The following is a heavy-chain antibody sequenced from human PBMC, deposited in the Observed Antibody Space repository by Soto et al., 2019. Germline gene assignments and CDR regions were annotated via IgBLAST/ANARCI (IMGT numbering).Heavy chain of an antibody. D-gene: IGHD3-10*01. CDR2: IYPAGTT. J-gene: IGHJ4*02. CDR3: ARDANYGLYYFDH. CDR1: GYFISNGYY. Sequence: TSETLSLTCAVSGYFISNGYYWDWIRQPPVKGLEWIGSIYPAGTTYYNPSIKSRVTISVDTSKNHFSLKLTSVTAADTAVYYCARDANYGLYYFDHGGQGTLVPVSS. V-gene: IGHV4-38-2*02.